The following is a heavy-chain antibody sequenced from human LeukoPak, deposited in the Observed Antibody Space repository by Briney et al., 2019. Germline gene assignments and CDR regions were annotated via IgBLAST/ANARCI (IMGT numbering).Heavy chain of an antibody. CDR2: IRYDGSDK. D-gene: IGHD3-3*01. Sequence: GGSLRLSCAASGFIFSSYGMHWVRQAPGKGLEWVAFIRYDGSDKYYADSVKGRFTISRDNSKNTLYLQMNSLRTEDTAVYYCAKDLEDISYYFDYWGQGTLVTVSS. V-gene: IGHV3-30*02. CDR1: GFIFSSYG. CDR3: AKDLEDISYYFDY. J-gene: IGHJ4*02.